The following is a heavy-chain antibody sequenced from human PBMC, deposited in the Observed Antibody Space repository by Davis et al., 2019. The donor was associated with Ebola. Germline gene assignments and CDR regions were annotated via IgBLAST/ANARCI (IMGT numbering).Heavy chain of an antibody. CDR2: INAGNGNT. CDR1: GYTFTSYA. V-gene: IGHV1-3*01. D-gene: IGHD6-13*01. Sequence: ASVQVSCNASGYTFTSYAMHWVRQAPAQRLEWMGWINAGNGNTKYSQKFQGRVTITRDTSASTAYMELSSLRSEDTAVYYCARTSLPIGYEGFQHWGQGTLVTVSS. J-gene: IGHJ1*01. CDR3: ARTSLPIGYEGFQH.